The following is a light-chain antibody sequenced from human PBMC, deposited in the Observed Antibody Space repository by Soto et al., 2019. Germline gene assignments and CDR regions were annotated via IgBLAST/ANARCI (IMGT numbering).Light chain of an antibody. CDR1: PSVSGSN. V-gene: IGKV3-20*01. CDR2: GAS. CDR3: QQYGS. Sequence: IEVTQSPSSLAASLGDRVTITCRASPSVSGSNLAWYQQKPGQAPRLVIYGASSRATGIPDRFSGSGSGTDFTLTISRLEPEDFAAYYCQQYGSFGQGTKVDIK. J-gene: IGKJ1*01.